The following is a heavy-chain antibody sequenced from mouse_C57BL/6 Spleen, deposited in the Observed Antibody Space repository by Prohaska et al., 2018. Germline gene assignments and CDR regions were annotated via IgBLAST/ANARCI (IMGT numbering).Heavy chain of an antibody. CDR3: MRYGSYWYLDV. CDR1: GFTFSGFW. Sequence: GGGLVQPGGSRGLSCEGSGFTFSGFWMRWVRQTPGKTLEWIGDINSDGSAINYAPSIKDRFTIFRDNDKSTLYLHMSNVRLEDTATYFCMRYGSYWYLDVWGTGTTVTVSS. J-gene: IGHJ1*03. V-gene: IGHV11-2*01. CDR2: INSDGSAI. D-gene: IGHD1-1*01.